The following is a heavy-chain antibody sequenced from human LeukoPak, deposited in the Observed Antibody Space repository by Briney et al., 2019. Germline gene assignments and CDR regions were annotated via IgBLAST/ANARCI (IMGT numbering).Heavy chain of an antibody. J-gene: IGHJ5*02. D-gene: IGHD5-18*01. V-gene: IGHV1-2*02. Sequence: ASVKVSCKASGYTFTGYYMHWVRQAPGQGLEWMGWINPNSGGTDYAQKFRGRVTMTRDTSISTAYMELSRLRSDDTAVYYCARVRYSYGNWFDPWGQGTLVTVSS. CDR3: ARVRYSYGNWFDP. CDR1: GYTFTGYY. CDR2: INPNSGGT.